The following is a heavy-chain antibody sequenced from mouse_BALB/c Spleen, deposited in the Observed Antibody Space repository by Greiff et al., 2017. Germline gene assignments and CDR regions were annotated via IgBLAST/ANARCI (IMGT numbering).Heavy chain of an antibody. V-gene: IGHV5-17*02. J-gene: IGHJ1*01. Sequence: EVKLQESGGGLVQPGGSRKLSCAASGFTFSSFGMHWVRQAPEKGLEWVAYISSGSSTIYYADTVKGRFTISRDNPKNTLFLQMTSLRSEDTAMYYCARLNYYGRDWYFDVWGAGTTVTVSS. CDR3: ARLNYYGRDWYFDV. CDR2: ISSGSSTI. CDR1: GFTFSSFG. D-gene: IGHD1-1*01.